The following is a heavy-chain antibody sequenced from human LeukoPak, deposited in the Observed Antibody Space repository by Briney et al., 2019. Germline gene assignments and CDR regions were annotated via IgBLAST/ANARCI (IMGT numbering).Heavy chain of an antibody. V-gene: IGHV4-39*07. D-gene: IGHD4-17*01. CDR1: GGSLSNIYY. CDR3: ARHSTVTRIGWFDP. J-gene: IGHJ5*02. CDR2: IFYSGST. Sequence: SEALSLTCTVSGGSLSNIYYWGWIRQPPGKGLEWIGNIFYSGSTYYNPSLKSRVTISVDTSKNQFSLKLSSVTAADTAVYYCARHSTVTRIGWFDPWGQGTLVTVSS.